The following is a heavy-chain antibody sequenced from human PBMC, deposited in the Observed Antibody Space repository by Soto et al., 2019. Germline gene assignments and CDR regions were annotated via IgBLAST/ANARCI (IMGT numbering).Heavy chain of an antibody. J-gene: IGHJ5*02. Sequence: RDSYSASEVNFICLGVNRICKKTGKGLEWVSSISSTTIYIYYADSVKARITVYRDKGDNSLDLQMNSLRGEDTAVYYCARGARIEAAGVWFDPWGQGFLGTV. CDR3: ARGARIEAAGVWFDP. V-gene: IGHV3-21*01. CDR1: EVNFICLG. CDR2: ISSTTIYI. D-gene: IGHD6-13*01.